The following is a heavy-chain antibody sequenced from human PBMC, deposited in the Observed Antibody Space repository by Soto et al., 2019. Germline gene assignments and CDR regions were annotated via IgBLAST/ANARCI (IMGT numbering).Heavy chain of an antibody. CDR2: IYSGGST. CDR3: ARVFTSYYGMDV. D-gene: IGHD3-10*01. Sequence: GGSLRLSCAASGFTVSSNYMSWVRQAPGKGLEWVSVIYSGGSTYYADSVKGRFTISRDNSKNTLYLQMNSLRAEDTAVYYCARVFTSYYGMDVWGQGTTVTVSS. J-gene: IGHJ6*02. V-gene: IGHV3-53*01. CDR1: GFTVSSNY.